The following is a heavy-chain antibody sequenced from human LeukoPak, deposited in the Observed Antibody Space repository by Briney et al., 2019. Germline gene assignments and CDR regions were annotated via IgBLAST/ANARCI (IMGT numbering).Heavy chain of an antibody. J-gene: IGHJ3*02. CDR1: GFTFSDYY. D-gene: IGHD3-22*01. CDR3: ARDGVYYDSSGYYSAFDI. V-gene: IGHV3-11*04. CDR2: ISSSGSTI. Sequence: PGGSLRLSCAASGFTFSDYYMSWIRQAPGKGLEWASYISSSGSTIYYADSVKGRFTISRDNAKNSLYLQMNSLRAEDTAVYYCARDGVYYDSSGYYSAFDIWGQGTMVTVSS.